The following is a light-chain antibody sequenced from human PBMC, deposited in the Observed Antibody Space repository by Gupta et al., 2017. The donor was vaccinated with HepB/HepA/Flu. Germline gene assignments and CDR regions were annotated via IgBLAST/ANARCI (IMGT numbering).Light chain of an antibody. CDR3: QQSLSSPRT. J-gene: IGKJ1*01. CDR1: QSIGTY. Sequence: IQMTQSPASLSASVGDTITITCRASQSIGTYLNWYQQKLGQAPKLLFHGASSLHSGVPSRFSGSGSGTDFTLTITRLQANDSAVYFCQQSLSSPRTFGQGTKVE. V-gene: IGKV1-39*01. CDR2: GAS.